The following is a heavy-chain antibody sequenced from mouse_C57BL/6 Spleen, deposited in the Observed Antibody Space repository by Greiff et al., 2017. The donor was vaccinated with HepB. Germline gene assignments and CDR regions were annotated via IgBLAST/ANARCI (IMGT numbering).Heavy chain of an antibody. V-gene: IGHV1-19*01. CDR2: INPYNGGT. CDR1: GYTFTDYY. J-gene: IGHJ2*01. CDR3: AREGITTVVATDYFDY. D-gene: IGHD1-1*01. Sequence: EVQVVESGPVLVKPGASVKMSCKASGYTFTDYYMNWVKQSHGKSLEWIGVINPYNGGTSYNQKFKGKATLTVDKSSSTAYMELNSLTSEDSAVYYCAREGITTVVATDYFDYWGQGTTLTVSS.